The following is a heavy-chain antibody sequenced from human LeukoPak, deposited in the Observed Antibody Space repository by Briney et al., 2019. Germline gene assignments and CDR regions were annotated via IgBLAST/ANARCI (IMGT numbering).Heavy chain of an antibody. CDR2: ISYDGSNK. V-gene: IGHV3-30*03. Sequence: GGSLRLSCAASGFTFSSYGMHWVRQAPGKGLEWVAVISYDGSNKYYADSVKGRFTISRDNSKNTVYLQMNSLRVEDTAIYYCARGQEFDDGVFDSWGQGTLVTVSS. D-gene: IGHD1-1*01. CDR1: GFTFSSYG. CDR3: ARGQEFDDGVFDS. J-gene: IGHJ4*02.